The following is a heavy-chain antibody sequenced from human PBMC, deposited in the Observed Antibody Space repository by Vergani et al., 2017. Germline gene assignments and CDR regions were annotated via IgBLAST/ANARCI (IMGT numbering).Heavy chain of an antibody. CDR1: GFTFSSYS. D-gene: IGHD7-27*01. Sequence: EVQLVESGGGLVKPGGSLRLSCAASGFTFSSYSMNWVRQAPGKGLEWVSSISSSSSYIYYADSVKGRFTISRDNAKNSLYLQMNSLTAEDTAVYYCAKDTGASLFDYWGQGTLVTVSS. CDR3: AKDTGASLFDY. CDR2: ISSSSSYI. V-gene: IGHV3-21*01. J-gene: IGHJ4*02.